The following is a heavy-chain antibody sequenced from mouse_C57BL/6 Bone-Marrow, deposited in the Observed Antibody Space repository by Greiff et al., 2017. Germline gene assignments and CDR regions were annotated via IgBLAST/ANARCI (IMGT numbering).Heavy chain of an antibody. CDR1: GFTFTDYY. Sequence: EVQLVESGGGLVQPGGSLSLSCAASGFTFTDYYMSWVRQPPGKALEWLGFIRNKANGYTTEYSASVKGRFTISRDNSQSILYLQMNALRAEDSATYYCARLHRAWFAYWGQGTSVTVSS. CDR2: IRNKANGYTT. V-gene: IGHV7-3*01. D-gene: IGHD2-2*01. CDR3: ARLHRAWFAY. J-gene: IGHJ4*01.